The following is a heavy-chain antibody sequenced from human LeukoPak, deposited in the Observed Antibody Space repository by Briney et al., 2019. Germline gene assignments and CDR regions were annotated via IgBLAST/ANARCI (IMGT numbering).Heavy chain of an antibody. J-gene: IGHJ4*02. Sequence: GGSLRLSCAASGFTFSGSAMHWVRQHSGKGRERVGRIRSRDNSYATAYDVSVKGRFTISRYDSKNTAYLQMNSLKTEDTAVYYCTSQKVGTASFDYWGQGTLVTVSS. CDR2: IRSRDNSYAT. V-gene: IGHV3-73*01. CDR1: GFTFSGSA. CDR3: TSQKVGTASFDY. D-gene: IGHD2-21*02.